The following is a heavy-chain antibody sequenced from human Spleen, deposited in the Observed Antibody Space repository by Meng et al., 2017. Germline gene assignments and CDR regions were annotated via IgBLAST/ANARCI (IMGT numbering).Heavy chain of an antibody. CDR2: IYHSGST. Sequence: QAHLQQWGAGLLKPSETLSLTCVFSGGSFSDYYWSWIRQPPGKGLEWIGEIYHSGSTNYNPSLKSRVTISVDKSKNQFSLKLSSVTAADTAVYYCARHYDSGVPIDYWGQGSLVTVSS. J-gene: IGHJ4*02. V-gene: IGHV4-34*01. D-gene: IGHD3-10*01. CDR3: ARHYDSGVPIDY. CDR1: GGSFSDYY.